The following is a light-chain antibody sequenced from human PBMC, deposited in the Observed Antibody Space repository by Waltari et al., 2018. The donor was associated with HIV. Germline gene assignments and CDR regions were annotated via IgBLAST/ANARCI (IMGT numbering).Light chain of an antibody. CDR2: KDS. V-gene: IGLV3-25*03. J-gene: IGLJ1*01. CDR1: GLPKQY. Sequence: SYELTQSPSVSVSPGQTARITCSGDGLPKQYAYWYQQKPGQAPVLVIYKDSERPSGSPERFSGASSGKKVPLTISGVQAEDEADYYCQSADSSGSNVYLFGSGTKVTVL. CDR3: QSADSSGSNVYL.